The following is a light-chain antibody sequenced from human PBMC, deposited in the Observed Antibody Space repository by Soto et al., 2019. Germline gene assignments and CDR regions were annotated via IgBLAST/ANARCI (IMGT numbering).Light chain of an antibody. CDR2: AAS. CDR3: QKYSSAPRT. CDR1: QGINHY. Sequence: DIQMTQSPSSLSASVGDRVTITCRASQGINHYLAWYQQKPGKGPKLLIYAASTLQSGAPSRFSGTGSETEFPLTLSSLQSEDVATYYGQKYSSAPRTFGQGTKVEI. V-gene: IGKV1-27*01. J-gene: IGKJ1*01.